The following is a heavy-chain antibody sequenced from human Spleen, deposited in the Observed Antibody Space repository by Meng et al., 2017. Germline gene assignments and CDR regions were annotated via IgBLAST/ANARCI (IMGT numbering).Heavy chain of an antibody. J-gene: IGHJ3*02. Sequence: GESLKISCAASGFTFSNYAMHWVRQAPGKGLEWVAVISYDGSDKYYADSVKGRFTISRDISKNTLYLQMSSLRPEDTAVYYCARGSSGAFDIWGQGTMVTVSS. V-gene: IGHV3-30*15. CDR1: GFTFSNYA. CDR3: ARGSSGAFDI. D-gene: IGHD6-25*01. CDR2: ISYDGSDK.